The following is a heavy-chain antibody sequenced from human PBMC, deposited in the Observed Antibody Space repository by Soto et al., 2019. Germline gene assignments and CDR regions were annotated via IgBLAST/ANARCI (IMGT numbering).Heavy chain of an antibody. V-gene: IGHV3-23*01. CDR1: GDSISSTH. J-gene: IGHJ4*02. Sequence: LSLTCVVSGDSISSTHWWTWVRQVPGKGLEWVSAISGSGGSTYYADSVKGRFTISRDNSKNTLYLQMNSLRAEDTAVYYCAKDRYGDYGGIDYWGQGTMVTVSS. CDR3: AKDRYGDYGGIDY. D-gene: IGHD4-17*01. CDR2: ISGSGGST.